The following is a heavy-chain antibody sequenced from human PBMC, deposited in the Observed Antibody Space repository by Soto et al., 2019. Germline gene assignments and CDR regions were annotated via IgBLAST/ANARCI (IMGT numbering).Heavy chain of an antibody. CDR2: ISGYNGNT. D-gene: IGHD1-26*01. CDR3: ARGGPQKYYYYYMDV. J-gene: IGHJ6*03. CDR1: GYTFTSYG. Sequence: QVQLVQSGAEVKKPGASVKVSCKASGYTFTSYGISWVRQAPGQGLEWRGWISGYNGNTNYAQKFQGRVTLTPDPSTSTAYMELRSLRSDDTAVYYCARGGPQKYYYYYMDVWGKGTTVTVSS. V-gene: IGHV1-18*01.